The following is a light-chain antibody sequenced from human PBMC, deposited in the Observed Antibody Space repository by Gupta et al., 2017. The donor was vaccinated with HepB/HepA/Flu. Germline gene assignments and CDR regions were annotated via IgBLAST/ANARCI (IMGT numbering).Light chain of an antibody. CDR2: DAS. V-gene: IGKV3D-20*01. J-gene: IGKJ4*02. Sequence: EIVLTQSPATLSLSPGERATLSCGASESVRSRYLAWYQQKPGLAPRLLMYDASKRATGIPDRFSGSGSGTDFTLTISRLEPEDFAVYYCQHYCSSPLTFGGGTKVEIK. CDR1: ESVRSRY. CDR3: QHYCSSPLT.